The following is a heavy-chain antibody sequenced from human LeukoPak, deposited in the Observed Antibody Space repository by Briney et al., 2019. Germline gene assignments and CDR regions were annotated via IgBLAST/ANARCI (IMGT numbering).Heavy chain of an antibody. CDR2: IIPIFGTA. D-gene: IGHD3-10*01. CDR3: ARRLYGSGSYVYYYYYMDV. J-gene: IGHJ6*03. Sequence: GASVKVSCEASGGTFSSYAISWVRQAPGQGLEWMGGIIPIFGTANYAQKFQGRVTIAADKSTSTAYMELSSLRSEDTAVYYCARRLYGSGSYVYYYYYMDVWGKGTTVTVSS. CDR1: GGTFSSYA. V-gene: IGHV1-69*06.